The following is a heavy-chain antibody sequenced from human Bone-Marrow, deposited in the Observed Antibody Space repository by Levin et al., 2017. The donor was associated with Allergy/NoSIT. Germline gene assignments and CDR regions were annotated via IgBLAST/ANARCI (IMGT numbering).Heavy chain of an antibody. Sequence: GESLKISFKASGYNFPNYWIGWVRQTPGKGLEWIGIIYPSDSDTKYSPSFYCQVTISADTSIITLYLHWSRMQGSDTALDYCVRDWANGGSPYDAFEMWGQGTMVTVSS. CDR1: GYNFPNYW. CDR3: VRDWANGGSPYDAFEM. V-gene: IGHV5-51*01. D-gene: IGHD2-15*01. J-gene: IGHJ3*02. CDR2: IYPSDSDT.